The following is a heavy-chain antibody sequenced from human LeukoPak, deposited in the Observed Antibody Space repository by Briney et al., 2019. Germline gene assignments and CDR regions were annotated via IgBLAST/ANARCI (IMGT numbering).Heavy chain of an antibody. CDR1: GFNFDDYG. V-gene: IGHV3-21*05. CDR2: ITSSSSSI. D-gene: IGHD2-15*01. CDR3: ARHFCSVGRCYSVDY. Sequence: GGSLRLSCTASGFNFDDYGMSWVRQVPGKGLEWVSYITSSSSSIYYADSVKGRFTISRDSAKNSLYLQMNSLRAEDTAMYYCARHFCSVGRCYSVDYWGQGTLVTVSS. J-gene: IGHJ4*02.